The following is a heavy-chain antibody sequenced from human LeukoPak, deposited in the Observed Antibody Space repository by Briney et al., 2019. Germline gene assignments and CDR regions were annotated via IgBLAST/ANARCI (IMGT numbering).Heavy chain of an antibody. CDR1: GFTFNIYA. Sequence: PGVSLRLSCAASGFTFNIYAMSWVRQAPGKGLEWVSAISGSGGSTYYAGSVKGRFTISRDNSQNTVYLQMNSLRAEDTALYYCAKPIYGDYSFDYWGQGTLVTVSS. V-gene: IGHV3-23*01. D-gene: IGHD4-17*01. CDR2: ISGSGGST. CDR3: AKPIYGDYSFDY. J-gene: IGHJ4*02.